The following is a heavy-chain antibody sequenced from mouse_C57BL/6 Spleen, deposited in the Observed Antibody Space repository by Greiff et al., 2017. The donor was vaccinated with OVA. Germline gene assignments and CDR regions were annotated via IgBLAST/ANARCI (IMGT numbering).Heavy chain of an antibody. J-gene: IGHJ2*01. CDR2: ISSGGSYT. D-gene: IGHD2-4*01. Sequence: EVQGVESGGDLVKPGGSLKLSCAASGFTFSSYGMSWVRQTPDKRLEWVATISSGGSYTYYPDSVKGRFTISRDNAKNTLYLQMSSLKSEDTAMYYCARDYYDYDYFDYWGQGTTLTVSS. V-gene: IGHV5-6*01. CDR3: ARDYYDYDYFDY. CDR1: GFTFSSYG.